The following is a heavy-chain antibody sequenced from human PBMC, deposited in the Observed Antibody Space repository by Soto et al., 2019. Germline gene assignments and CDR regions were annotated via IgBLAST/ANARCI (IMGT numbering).Heavy chain of an antibody. J-gene: IGHJ4*02. V-gene: IGHV3-23*01. CDR1: GVTFSSFA. Sequence: GGSLTLSCAASGVTFSSFAMSWVRQAPGKGLEWVSTNNNSGGSTYYADSVKGRFTISRDNSKNLLFLQINGLTAADTAVYYCAKDPPRNGTTFDYWGRGTLVTVSS. D-gene: IGHD1-1*01. CDR3: AKDPPRNGTTFDY. CDR2: NNNSGGST.